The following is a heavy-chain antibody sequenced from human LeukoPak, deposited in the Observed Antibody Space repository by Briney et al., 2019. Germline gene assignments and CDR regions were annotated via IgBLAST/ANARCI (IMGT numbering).Heavy chain of an antibody. CDR1: GFTFSSYS. CDR3: ARDGGNRVYFDY. J-gene: IGHJ4*02. Sequence: GGSLRLSCAASGFTFSSYSMNWVRQAPGKGLEWVSSISSSSSYIYYADSVKGRFTISRDNAKSSLYLQMNSLRAEDTAVYYCARDGGNRVYFDYWGQGTLVTVSS. CDR2: ISSSSSYI. V-gene: IGHV3-21*01. D-gene: IGHD3-16*01.